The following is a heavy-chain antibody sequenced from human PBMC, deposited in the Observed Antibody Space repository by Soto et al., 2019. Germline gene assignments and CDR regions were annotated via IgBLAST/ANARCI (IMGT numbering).Heavy chain of an antibody. D-gene: IGHD3-16*02. J-gene: IGHJ6*02. CDR2: IHYSGST. CDR1: GDSINNYY. CDR3: ARALSAYYYYGLDV. V-gene: IGHV4-59*08. Sequence: TSETLSLTCTVSGDSINNYYWSWIRQPPGKGLEWIGYIHYSGSTNYNPSLKSRLTISADTSKRQFFLKLSSVTAADTAVYYCARALSAYYYYGLDVWGQGTTVTVSS.